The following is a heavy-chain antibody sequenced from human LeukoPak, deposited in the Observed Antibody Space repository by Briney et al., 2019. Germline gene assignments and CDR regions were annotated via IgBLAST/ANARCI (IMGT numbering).Heavy chain of an antibody. CDR2: IWYDGSNK. CDR1: GFTFSSYG. CDR3: AKASSGYEGYFDY. J-gene: IGHJ4*02. D-gene: IGHD3-22*01. Sequence: GGSLRLSCAASGFTFSSYGMHWVRQAPGKGLEWVAVIWYDGSNKYYADSVKGRFTISRDNSKNTLYLQMNSLRAEDTAVYYCAKASSGYEGYFDYWGQGTLVTVSS. V-gene: IGHV3-33*06.